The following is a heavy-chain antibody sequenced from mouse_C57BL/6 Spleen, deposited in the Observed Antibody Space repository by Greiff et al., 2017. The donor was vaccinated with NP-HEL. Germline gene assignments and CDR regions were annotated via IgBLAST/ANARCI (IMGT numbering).Heavy chain of an antibody. D-gene: IGHD1-1*01. Sequence: VQLQQSGAELAKPGASVKLSCKASGYTFTSYWMHWVKQRPGQGLEWIGYINPSSGYTKYNQKFKDKATLTADKSSSTAYMQLSSLTYEESAVXYCARSASISTVVATEAMDYWGQGTSVTVSS. J-gene: IGHJ4*01. V-gene: IGHV1-7*01. CDR1: GYTFTSYW. CDR2: INPSSGYT. CDR3: ARSASISTVVATEAMDY.